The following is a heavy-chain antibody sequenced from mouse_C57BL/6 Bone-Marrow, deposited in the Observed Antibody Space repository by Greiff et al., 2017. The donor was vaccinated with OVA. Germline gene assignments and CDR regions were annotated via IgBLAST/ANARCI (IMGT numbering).Heavy chain of an antibody. CDR3: ARGVGPDY. J-gene: IGHJ2*01. V-gene: IGHV1-19*01. Sequence: VQLQQSGPVLVKPGASVKMSCKASGYTFTDYYMNWVKQSPGKSLEWIGVINPYNGGTSYNQKFKGKATLTVDKSSSPAYMELNSLTSEDSAVYYCARGVGPDYWGQGTTLTVSS. CDR1: GYTFTDYY. CDR2: INPYNGGT.